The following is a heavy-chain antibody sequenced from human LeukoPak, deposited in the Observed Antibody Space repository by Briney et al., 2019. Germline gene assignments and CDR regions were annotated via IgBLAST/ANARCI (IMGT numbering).Heavy chain of an antibody. CDR1: GGSISSYY. D-gene: IGHD2-15*01. CDR3: ARGDAGLRGYEDY. CDR2: IYYSGST. V-gene: IGHV4-59*12. J-gene: IGHJ4*02. Sequence: PSETLSLTCTVSGGSISSYYWSWIRQPPGKGLEWIGYIYYSGSTNYNPSLKSRVTISVDTSKNQFSLKLSSVTAADTAVYYCARGDAGLRGYEDYWGQGTLVTVSS.